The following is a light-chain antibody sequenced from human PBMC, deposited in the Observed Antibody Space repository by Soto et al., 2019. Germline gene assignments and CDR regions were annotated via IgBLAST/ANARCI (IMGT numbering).Light chain of an antibody. Sequence: EIVLTQSPATLSLSPGGRATLSCRASQSVSRYLAWYQQKPGQAPRRLIYDASNRATGIPARFSGSGSGTDFTLTISSLEPEDFAVYYCQQRSNWPRLTFGGGTKVEIK. CDR1: QSVSRY. J-gene: IGKJ4*01. CDR3: QQRSNWPRLT. V-gene: IGKV3-11*01. CDR2: DAS.